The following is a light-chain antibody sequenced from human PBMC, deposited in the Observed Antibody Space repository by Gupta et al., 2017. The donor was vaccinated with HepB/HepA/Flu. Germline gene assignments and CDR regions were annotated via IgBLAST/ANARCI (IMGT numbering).Light chain of an antibody. CDR3: QQYNNWPPVS. J-gene: IGKJ2*03. Sequence: EIVMTQSPATLSVSPGERATLSCRASQSVSSNLAWYQQKPGQVPRLLIYGASTRATGIPARFSGSGSGTEFTLTISSLQSEDFAIYYCQQYNNWPPVSFGQGTKLEIK. CDR2: GAS. CDR1: QSVSSN. V-gene: IGKV3-15*01.